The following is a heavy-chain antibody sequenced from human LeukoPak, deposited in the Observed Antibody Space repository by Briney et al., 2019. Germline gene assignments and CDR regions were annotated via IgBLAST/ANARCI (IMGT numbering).Heavy chain of an antibody. V-gene: IGHV3-53*05. J-gene: IGHJ5*02. Sequence: GGSLRLSCAASGVTFSSNYMSWVRQAPGKGGEWVSVIYNGGSTYHADSVKGRFTISRDNSKNTLYLQMSSLRAEDTAVYYCARDVTSGWYRFDPWGQGTLVTVSS. D-gene: IGHD6-19*01. CDR2: IYNGGST. CDR3: ARDVTSGWYRFDP. CDR1: GVTFSSNY.